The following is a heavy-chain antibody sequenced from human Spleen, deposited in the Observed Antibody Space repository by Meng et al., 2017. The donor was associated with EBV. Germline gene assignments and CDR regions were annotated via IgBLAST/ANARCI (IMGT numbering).Heavy chain of an antibody. CDR2: INEDGTIT. Sequence: EGQLVEAGGALVQPGGSLRRSCAASEFTLRRYWMHWVRQPPGKGPLWVSRINEDGTITNYADSVKGRFTISRDNAKNTLYLQMNSLRVEDTAVYYCSRDLAGSDDYWGRGTLVTVSS. CDR1: EFTLRRYW. D-gene: IGHD1-14*01. J-gene: IGHJ4*02. CDR3: SRDLAGSDDY. V-gene: IGHV3-74*01.